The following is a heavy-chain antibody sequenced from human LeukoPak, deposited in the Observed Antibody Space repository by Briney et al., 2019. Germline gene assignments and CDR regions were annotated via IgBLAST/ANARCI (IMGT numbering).Heavy chain of an antibody. V-gene: IGHV3-7*03. J-gene: IGHJ4*02. CDR3: AKDVGKWESLHFFDY. D-gene: IGHD1-26*01. Sequence: PGGSLRLSCGASGFTFSNYWMSWVRQAPGKGLEWVINISQDGSGKNYADSVKGRFTISRDDSRNTLYLQMNSLRGDDTAVYYCAKDVGKWESLHFFDYWGQGTLVTVSS. CDR1: GFTFSNYW. CDR2: ISQDGSGK.